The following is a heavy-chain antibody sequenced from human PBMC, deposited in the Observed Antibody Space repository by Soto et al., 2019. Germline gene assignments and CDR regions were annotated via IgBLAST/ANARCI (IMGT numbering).Heavy chain of an antibody. Sequence: GSLRLSCAASGFTFSSYEMNWVRQAPGKGLEWVSYISSSGSTIYYADSVKGRFTISRDNAKNSLYLQMNSLRAEDTAVYYCARDHKGGYYYYGMDVWGQGTTVTVSS. CDR2: ISSSGSTI. J-gene: IGHJ6*02. V-gene: IGHV3-48*03. CDR3: ARDHKGGYYYYGMDV. CDR1: GFTFSSYE.